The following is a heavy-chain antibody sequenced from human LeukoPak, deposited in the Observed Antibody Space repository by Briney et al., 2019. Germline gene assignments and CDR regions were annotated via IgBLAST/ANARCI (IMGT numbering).Heavy chain of an antibody. CDR1: GFTFSNYW. Sequence: GGSLRLSCAAPGFTFSNYWMTWVRQAPTKGLEWVASINEDGSDKYYVDSVKGRFTMSRDNGKNSLYLQMSSLRAEDTALYYCARDTYRFDDFWGQGTLVTVSS. CDR2: INEDGSDK. J-gene: IGHJ4*02. CDR3: ARDTYRFDDF. V-gene: IGHV3-7*01. D-gene: IGHD3-16*01.